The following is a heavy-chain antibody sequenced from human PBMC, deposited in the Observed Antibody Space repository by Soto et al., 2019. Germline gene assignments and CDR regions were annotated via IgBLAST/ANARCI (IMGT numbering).Heavy chain of an antibody. J-gene: IGHJ4*02. CDR3: ATVVVVAATDDY. D-gene: IGHD2-15*01. V-gene: IGHV3-33*01. CDR1: GFTFSSYG. CDR2: IWCDGSNK. Sequence: VGSLRLSCAASGFTFSSYGMHWVRQAPGKGLEWVAVIWCDGSNKYYADSVKGRFTISRDNSKNSLYLQMNSLRAEDTAVYYCATVVVVAATDDYWGQGTLVTVSS.